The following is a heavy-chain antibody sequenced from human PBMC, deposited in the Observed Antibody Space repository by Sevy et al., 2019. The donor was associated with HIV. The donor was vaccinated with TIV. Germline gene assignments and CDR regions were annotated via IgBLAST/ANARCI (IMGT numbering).Heavy chain of an antibody. J-gene: IGHJ4*02. CDR2: IYYSGST. CDR1: GGSISSSSYY. V-gene: IGHV4-39*01. CDR3: ARLKAAASPRDYYFDY. D-gene: IGHD6-13*01. Sequence: SETLSLTCTVSGGSISSSSYYWGWIRQPPGKGLEWIGSIYYSGSTYYNPSLKSRVTISVATSKNQFSLKLRSVTAAETAVYYCARLKAAASPRDYYFDYWGQGTLVTVSS.